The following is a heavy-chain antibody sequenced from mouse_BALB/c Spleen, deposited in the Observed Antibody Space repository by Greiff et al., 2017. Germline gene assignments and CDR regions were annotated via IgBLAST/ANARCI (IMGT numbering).Heavy chain of an antibody. CDR1: GFTFTDYY. CDR3: ARERSWYFDV. Sequence: EVKLMESGGGLVQPGGSLRLSCATSGFTFTDYYMSWVRQPPGKALEWLGFIRNKANGYTTEYSASVKGRFTISRDNSQSILYLQMNTLRAEDSATYYCARERSWYFDVWGAGTTVTVSS. J-gene: IGHJ1*01. V-gene: IGHV7-3*02. CDR2: IRNKANGYTT.